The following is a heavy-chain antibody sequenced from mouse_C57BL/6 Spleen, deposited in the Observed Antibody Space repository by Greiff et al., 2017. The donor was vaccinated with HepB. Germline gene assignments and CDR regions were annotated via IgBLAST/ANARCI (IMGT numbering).Heavy chain of an antibody. J-gene: IGHJ3*01. Sequence: QVQLQQPGAELVRPGSSVKLSCKASGYTFTSYWMHWVKQRPIQGLEWIGNIDPSDSETHYNQNFKDKATLTVDKSYSTAYMQLSRLTSEDSAVYYCAIYDYGSSAWFAYWGQGTLVTVSA. CDR1: GYTFTSYW. V-gene: IGHV1-52*01. CDR3: AIYDYGSSAWFAY. CDR2: IDPSDSET. D-gene: IGHD1-1*01.